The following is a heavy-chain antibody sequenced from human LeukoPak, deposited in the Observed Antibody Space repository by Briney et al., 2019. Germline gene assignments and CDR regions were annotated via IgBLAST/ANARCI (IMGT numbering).Heavy chain of an antibody. CDR2: ISGSGGST. CDR3: AKRSGYDFWSGFDP. J-gene: IGHJ5*02. D-gene: IGHD3-3*01. V-gene: IGHV3-23*01. Sequence: AGGSLRLSCAASGFTFSSYAMSWVRQAPGKGLEWVSGISGSGGSTSYADSVKGRFTVSRDNSKNTLYLQMSSLRAEDTALYYCAKRSGYDFWSGFDPWGQGTLVIVSS. CDR1: GFTFSSYA.